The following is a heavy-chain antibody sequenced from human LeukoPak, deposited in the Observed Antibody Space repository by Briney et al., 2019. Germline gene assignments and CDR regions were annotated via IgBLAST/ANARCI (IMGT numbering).Heavy chain of an antibody. CDR1: GFTVSSNY. D-gene: IGHD3-9*01. J-gene: IGHJ3*02. Sequence: GGSLRLSCAASGFTVSSNYMSWVRQAPGKGLEWVSVIYSGGSTYYADSVKGRFTISRDNSKNTLYLQMNSLRAEDTAVYYCARRNRGDILTGSPRGAFDIWGQGTMVTVSS. CDR3: ARRNRGDILTGSPRGAFDI. V-gene: IGHV3-66*01. CDR2: IYSGGST.